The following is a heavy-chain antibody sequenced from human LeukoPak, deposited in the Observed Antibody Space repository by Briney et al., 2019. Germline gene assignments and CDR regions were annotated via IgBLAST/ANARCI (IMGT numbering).Heavy chain of an antibody. Sequence: GGSLRLSCAASGFSFNNYAMNWVRQAPGKGLEWVSAIRGSGGSASYADSVQGRFTISRDNSENTLYLQMSSLRAEDTAVYYCAKDRECSGGACYRYFDYWGQGTLVTISS. CDR2: IRGSGGSA. V-gene: IGHV3-23*01. CDR1: GFSFNNYA. J-gene: IGHJ4*02. CDR3: AKDRECSGGACYRYFDY. D-gene: IGHD2-15*01.